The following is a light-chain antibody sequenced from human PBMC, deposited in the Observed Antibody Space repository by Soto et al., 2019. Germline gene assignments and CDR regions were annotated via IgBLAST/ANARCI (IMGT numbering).Light chain of an antibody. V-gene: IGKV3-15*01. CDR2: GAS. Sequence: EIVKTQSAATLSVSPGERATLSCRASQSVSSNLAWYQQKPGQAPRLLIYGASTRATGIPARFSGSGSGTEFTLTISSLQSEDFAVYYCQQYNNWLITFGQGTRLEIK. CDR3: QQYNNWLIT. CDR1: QSVSSN. J-gene: IGKJ5*01.